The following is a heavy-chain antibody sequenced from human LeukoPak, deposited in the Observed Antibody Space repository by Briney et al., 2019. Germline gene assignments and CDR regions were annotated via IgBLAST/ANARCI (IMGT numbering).Heavy chain of an antibody. CDR3: ARDDVKYGGNSGY. Sequence: GGSLRLSCAASGFTFSSYAMSWVRQAPGKGLEWVSAISGSGGSTYYADSVKGRFTISRDNAKNSLYLQMNSLRAEDTAVYYCARDDVKYGGNSGYWGQGTLVTVSS. CDR1: GFTFSSYA. D-gene: IGHD4-23*01. V-gene: IGHV3-23*01. J-gene: IGHJ4*02. CDR2: ISGSGGST.